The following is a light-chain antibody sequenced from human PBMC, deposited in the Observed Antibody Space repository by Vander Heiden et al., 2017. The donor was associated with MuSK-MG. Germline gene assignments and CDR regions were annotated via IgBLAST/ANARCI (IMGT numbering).Light chain of an antibody. V-gene: IGKV1-5*03. CDR3: QQHNSYSTWT. J-gene: IGKJ1*01. Sequence: DIQMTQSPSTLSASVGDRVTITCRASQSISSWLAWYQQKPGKAPKLLIYKASSLESGVPSRFSGSGYGTEFTLTISSRQPDDFAAYYCQQHNSYSTWTFGQGTKVEIK. CDR2: KAS. CDR1: QSISSW.